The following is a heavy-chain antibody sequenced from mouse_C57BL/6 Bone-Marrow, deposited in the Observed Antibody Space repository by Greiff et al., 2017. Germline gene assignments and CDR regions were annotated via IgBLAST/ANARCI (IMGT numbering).Heavy chain of an antibody. CDR1: GFSLTSYG. CDR3: AIKWGITTVVATEMDY. D-gene: IGHD1-1*01. J-gene: IGHJ4*01. V-gene: IGHV2-2*01. CDR2: IWSGGST. Sequence: VKLQESGPGLVQPSQCLSITCTVSGFSLTSYGVHWVRQSPGKGLEWLGVIWSGGSTDDNAAFISRLSISKDNSKSQVFFKMNSLQAVGTAIYYCAIKWGITTVVATEMDYWGQGTSVTVAT.